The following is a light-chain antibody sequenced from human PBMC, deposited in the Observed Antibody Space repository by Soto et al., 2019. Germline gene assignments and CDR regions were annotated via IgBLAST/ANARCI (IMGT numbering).Light chain of an antibody. J-gene: IGKJ3*01. Sequence: DIQMTQSPSSLSASVGDRVTVTCRASQGINNYLAWYQHKPGEVPNLLIYAASTLHSGVPSRFSGSGSGTDFTLTISGLQPEDVATYYCQKYDSDRFTFGPGTKVDIK. CDR3: QKYDSDRFT. CDR1: QGINNY. V-gene: IGKV1-27*01. CDR2: AAS.